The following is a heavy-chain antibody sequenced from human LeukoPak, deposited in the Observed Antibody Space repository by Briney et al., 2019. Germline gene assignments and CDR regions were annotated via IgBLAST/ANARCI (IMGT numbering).Heavy chain of an antibody. J-gene: IGHJ4*02. D-gene: IGHD5-12*01. CDR2: IYYSGST. V-gene: IGHV4-39*07. CDR3: ARGGYGGYDLGFDY. Sequence: SETLSLTCTVSGGSITSNSYYWGWIRQPPGKELEWIGSIYYSGSTNYNPSLKSRVTMSVDTSKNQFSLKLSSVTAADTAVYYCARGGYGGYDLGFDYWGQGTLVTVSS. CDR1: GGSITSNSYY.